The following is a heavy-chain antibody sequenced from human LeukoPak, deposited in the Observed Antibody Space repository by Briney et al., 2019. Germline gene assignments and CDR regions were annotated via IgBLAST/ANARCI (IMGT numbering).Heavy chain of an antibody. CDR2: IIPIFGTA. CDR1: GGTFSSYA. CDR3: ATEYRGSGSYYDAFDI. J-gene: IGHJ3*02. Sequence: ASVKVSCKASGGTFSSYAISWVRQAPGQGLEWMGGIIPIFGTANYAQKFQGRVTMTEDTSTDTAYMELSSLRSEDTAVYYCATEYRGSGSYYDAFDIWGQGTMVTVSS. D-gene: IGHD3-10*01. V-gene: IGHV1-69*06.